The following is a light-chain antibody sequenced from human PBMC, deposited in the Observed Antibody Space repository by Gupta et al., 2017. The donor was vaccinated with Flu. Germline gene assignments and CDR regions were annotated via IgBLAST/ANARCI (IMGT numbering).Light chain of an antibody. CDR3: QQTYDTLALA. J-gene: IGKJ4*01. CDR1: QSISRY. CDR2: AAT. V-gene: IGKV1-39*01. Sequence: DLQMTQSPSSLSASVGDRVIITCRASQSISRYLNWYQVKPGKAPKLLIYAATSLQSGVPSRCSGGGSGTEFSLTISSLQPEDFSSYYCQQTYDTLALAFGEGTKVEIK.